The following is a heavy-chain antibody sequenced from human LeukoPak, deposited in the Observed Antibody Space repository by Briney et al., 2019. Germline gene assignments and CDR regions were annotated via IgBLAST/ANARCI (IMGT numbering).Heavy chain of an antibody. CDR1: GFTFDDYA. Sequence: DRSLRLSCAASGFTFDDYAMHWVRQAPGKGLEWVSGITWNSGVIGYEDSVKGRFTISRDNAKNSLYLQMNSLRAEDMALYYCAKEGGGNSFDIWGQGTMVTVSS. CDR3: AKEGGGNSFDI. D-gene: IGHD4-23*01. CDR2: ITWNSGVI. J-gene: IGHJ3*02. V-gene: IGHV3-9*03.